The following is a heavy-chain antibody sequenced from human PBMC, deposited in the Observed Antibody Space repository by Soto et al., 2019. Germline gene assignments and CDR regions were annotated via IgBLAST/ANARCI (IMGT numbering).Heavy chain of an antibody. Sequence: QVQLVQSGAEVKKPGASVKVSCKASGYTFTSYGISWVRQAPGQGLEWMGWISAYNGNTNYAQKLQGRVTMTTDASTSTTYMELRSLSYEDRAVYYCASDYRGKREQQLSSLLDYYGMADWGQGTTVTVSS. J-gene: IGHJ6*02. CDR2: ISAYNGNT. V-gene: IGHV1-18*01. CDR1: GYTFTSYG. CDR3: ASDYRGKREQQLSSLLDYYGMAD. D-gene: IGHD6-13*01.